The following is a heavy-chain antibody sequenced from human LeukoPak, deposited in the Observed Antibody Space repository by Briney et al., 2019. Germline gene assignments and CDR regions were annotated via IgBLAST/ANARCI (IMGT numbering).Heavy chain of an antibody. CDR1: GFTFSSYG. V-gene: IGHV3-30*02. Sequence: GGSLRLSCAASGFTFSSYGMHWVRQAPGKGLEWVAFIRYDGSNKYYADSVKGRFTISRDNSKNTLYLQMNSLRAEDTAVYYCAKDFSPAALYYFDYWGQGTLVTVSP. J-gene: IGHJ4*02. D-gene: IGHD2-2*01. CDR2: IRYDGSNK. CDR3: AKDFSPAALYYFDY.